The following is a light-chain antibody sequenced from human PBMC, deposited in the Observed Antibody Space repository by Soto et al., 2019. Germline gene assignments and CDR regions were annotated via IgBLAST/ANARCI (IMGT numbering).Light chain of an antibody. CDR2: LSSDGSH. J-gene: IGLJ2*01. V-gene: IGLV4-69*01. CDR1: SGHSSYA. CDR3: QTWDTGARVV. Sequence: QLVLTQSPSASASLGASVKLTCTLSSGHSSYAIAWHQQQPEKGPRYLMKLSSDGSHSKGDVIPDRFSGSSSGAERYLTISRLQSEDEADYYCQTWDTGARVVFGGGTKVTVL.